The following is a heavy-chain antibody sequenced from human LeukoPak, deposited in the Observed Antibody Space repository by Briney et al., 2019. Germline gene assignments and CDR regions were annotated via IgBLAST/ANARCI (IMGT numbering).Heavy chain of an antibody. Sequence: PSETLSLTCAVSGGSISSCNWWSWVRQPPGKGLEWIGEIHHSGSTNYNPSLKSRVTISVDTSKNQFSLKLSSVTAADTAVYYCARAGLEAFDIWGQGTMVTVSS. D-gene: IGHD3/OR15-3a*01. V-gene: IGHV4-4*02. CDR1: GGSISSCNW. CDR3: ARAGLEAFDI. CDR2: IHHSGST. J-gene: IGHJ3*02.